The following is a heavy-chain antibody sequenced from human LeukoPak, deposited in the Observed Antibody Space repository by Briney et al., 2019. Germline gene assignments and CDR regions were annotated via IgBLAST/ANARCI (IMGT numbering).Heavy chain of an antibody. Sequence: SVKVSCKASGGTFSSYAISWVGQAPGQGLEWMGRIIPILGIANYAQKFQGRVTITADKSTSTAYMELSSLRSEDTAVYYCARVIEANWFDPWGQGTLVTVSS. J-gene: IGHJ5*02. CDR1: GGTFSSYA. CDR2: IIPILGIA. V-gene: IGHV1-69*04. CDR3: ARVIEANWFDP.